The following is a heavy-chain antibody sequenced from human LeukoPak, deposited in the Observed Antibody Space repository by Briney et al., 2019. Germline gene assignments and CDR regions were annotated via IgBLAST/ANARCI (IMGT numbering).Heavy chain of an antibody. V-gene: IGHV3-23*01. CDR2: ISGSGGDT. CDR3: AKIQGWFNAAFHI. J-gene: IGHJ3*02. Sequence: GGSLRLSCAASGFTFSNYAMSWVRQAPGKGLEWVSAISGSGGDTFYTDSVKGRFTISRDNSKNTLYLQMKGLRAEDTAVYYCAKIQGWFNAAFHIGGQGTMVTVSS. CDR1: GFTFSNYA. D-gene: IGHD6-19*01.